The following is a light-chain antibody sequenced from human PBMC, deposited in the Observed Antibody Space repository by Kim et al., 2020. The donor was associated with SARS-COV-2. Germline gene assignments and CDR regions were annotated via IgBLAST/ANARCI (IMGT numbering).Light chain of an antibody. J-gene: IGKJ2*02. Sequence: EIVLTQSPATLSLSPGDRATLSCRASQSITNHLAWYQHKPGQPPRLLIYDASNRATGIPARFSGSGSGTDFTLTINSLEPEDFAVYYCQKGVNSGTFGQGTKLEIK. CDR3: QKGVNSGT. CDR1: QSITNH. V-gene: IGKV3-11*01. CDR2: DAS.